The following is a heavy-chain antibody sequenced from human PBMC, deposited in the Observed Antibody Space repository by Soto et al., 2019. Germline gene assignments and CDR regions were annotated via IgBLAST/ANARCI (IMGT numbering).Heavy chain of an antibody. V-gene: IGHV4-30-4*01. CDR2: IYYSGIT. D-gene: IGHD4-17*01. CDR1: GGSISSGDYY. CDR3: ARVDYGGNLGWFDP. J-gene: IGHJ5*02. Sequence: QVQLQESGPGLVKPSQTLSLTCTVSGGSISSGDYYWSWIPQPPGKGLEWIGYIYYSGITYYNPSLKSRVTISVDTSKNQFSLKLSSVTAADTAVYYCARVDYGGNLGWFDPWGQGTLVTVSS.